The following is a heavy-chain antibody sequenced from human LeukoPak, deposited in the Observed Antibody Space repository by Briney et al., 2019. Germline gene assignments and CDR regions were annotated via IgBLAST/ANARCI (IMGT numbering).Heavy chain of an antibody. CDR1: GGTFSSYA. V-gene: IGHV1-69*06. J-gene: IGHJ4*02. D-gene: IGHD3-16*02. Sequence: SVKVSCKASGGTFSSYAISWVRQAPGQGLEWMGGIFPIFAKSNYAQKFQGRVTITADKSTTTAYMELSTLRSEDTAVYYCARGGFRLGELSFVPGKFLDFWGPGTLVTVSS. CDR2: IFPIFAKS. CDR3: ARGGFRLGELSFVPGKFLDF.